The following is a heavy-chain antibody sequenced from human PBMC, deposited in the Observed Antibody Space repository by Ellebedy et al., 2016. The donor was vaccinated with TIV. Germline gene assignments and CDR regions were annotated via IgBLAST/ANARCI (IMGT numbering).Heavy chain of an antibody. J-gene: IGHJ3*02. V-gene: IGHV4-59*08. D-gene: IGHD3-10*01. CDR1: GGSISSYY. CDR2: IYYSGST. Sequence: PSETLSLTCTVSGGSISSYYWSWIRQPPGKGLEWIGYIYYSGSTNYNPSLKSRVTISVDTSKNQFSLKLSSVTAADTAVYYCARRYYHDAFDIWGQGTMVTFSS. CDR3: ARRYYHDAFDI.